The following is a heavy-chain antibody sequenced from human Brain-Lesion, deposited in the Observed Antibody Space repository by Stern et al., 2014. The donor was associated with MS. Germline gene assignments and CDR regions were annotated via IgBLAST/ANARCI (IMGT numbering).Heavy chain of an antibody. CDR1: GGSINTNNYY. D-gene: IGHD4-17*01. CDR2: IYSSGST. J-gene: IGHJ4*02. Sequence: VQLLESGPGLVKPSETLSLTCTVSGGSINTNNYYWGWIRQPPGKGLEWIGNIYSSGSTFYSPSLKSRVPMSVDTSKTHFSLNLSSVTAADTAVYYCARTGDDFGDYSLSYWGQGTLVTVSS. V-gene: IGHV4-39*01. CDR3: ARTGDDFGDYSLSY.